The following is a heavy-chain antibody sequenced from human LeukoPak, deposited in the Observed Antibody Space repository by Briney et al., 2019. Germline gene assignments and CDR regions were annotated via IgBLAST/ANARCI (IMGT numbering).Heavy chain of an antibody. D-gene: IGHD6-13*01. CDR2: ISYDGSNK. CDR1: GFTFSSYA. Sequence: PGRSLRLSCAASGFTFSSYAMHWVRQAPGKGLEWVAVISYDGSNKYYADSVKGRFTISRDNSKNTLYLQMNSLRAEDTAVYYCAKDRKLGIAAAATPLDYWGQGTLVTVSS. V-gene: IGHV3-30-3*01. J-gene: IGHJ4*02. CDR3: AKDRKLGIAAAATPLDY.